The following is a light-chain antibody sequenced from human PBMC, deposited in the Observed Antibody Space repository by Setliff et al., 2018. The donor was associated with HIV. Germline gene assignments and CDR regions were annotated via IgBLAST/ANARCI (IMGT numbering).Light chain of an antibody. CDR2: SDN. Sequence: QSVLTQPSSASETPGQRVTISCSGSSSNIGSHGVHWYQQLPGTAPKLLIYSDNQRPSGVSNRFSGSKSGNTASLTISGLQAEDEGDYYCSSYAITNTLPFGTGTKV. CDR1: SSNIGSHG. CDR3: SSYAITNTLP. J-gene: IGLJ1*01. V-gene: IGLV1-44*01.